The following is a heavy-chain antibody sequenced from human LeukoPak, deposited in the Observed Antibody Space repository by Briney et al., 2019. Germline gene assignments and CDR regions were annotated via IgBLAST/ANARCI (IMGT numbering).Heavy chain of an antibody. J-gene: IGHJ4*02. V-gene: IGHV3-23*01. D-gene: IGHD2-2*01. Sequence: PGGSLRLSCAASGFTFSTYAMSWVRQAPGKGLEWISGISGSGGTHYADSVKARFTISRDNSKNTLYLQMNSLKTEDTAVYYCQRRSVGPAANNWGQGTLVTVSS. CDR1: GFTFSTYA. CDR2: ISGSGGT. CDR3: QRRSVGPAANN.